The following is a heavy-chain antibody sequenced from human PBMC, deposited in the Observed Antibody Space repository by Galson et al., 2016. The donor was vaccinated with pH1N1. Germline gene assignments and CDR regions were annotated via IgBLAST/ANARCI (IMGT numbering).Heavy chain of an antibody. CDR1: GFTFGDYD. D-gene: IGHD3-16*01. CDR3: VKDASATYYFDF. V-gene: IGHV3-9*01. J-gene: IGHJ4*02. Sequence: SLRLSCAASGFTFGDYDMHWVRLAPGKGLEWVSRISWNSATAAYADSVKGRFTISRDNTKNSLFLEMNSLTAEDTAFYYCVKDASATYYFDFWGQGALVTVSS. CDR2: ISWNSATA.